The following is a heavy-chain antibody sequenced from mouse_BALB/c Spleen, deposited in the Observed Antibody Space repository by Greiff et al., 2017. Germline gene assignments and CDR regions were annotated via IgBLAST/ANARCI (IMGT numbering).Heavy chain of an antibody. D-gene: IGHD2-14*01. Sequence: EVQRVESGGGLVQPGGSRKLSCAASGFTFSSFGMHWVRQAPEKGLEWVAYISSGSSTIYYADTVKGRFTISRDNPKNTLFLQMTSLRSEDTAMYYCARDRRDAMDYWGQGTSVTVSS. CDR3: ARDRRDAMDY. V-gene: IGHV5-17*02. CDR1: GFTFSSFG. CDR2: ISSGSSTI. J-gene: IGHJ4*01.